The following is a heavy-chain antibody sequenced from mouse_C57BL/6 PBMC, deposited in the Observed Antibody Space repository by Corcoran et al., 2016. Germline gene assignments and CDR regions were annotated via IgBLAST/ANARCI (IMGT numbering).Heavy chain of an antibody. CDR3: ARVIYDGYYAWFAY. V-gene: IGHV1-19*01. J-gene: IGHJ3*01. CDR1: GYTFTDYY. CDR2: INPYNGGT. D-gene: IGHD2-3*01. Sequence: EVQLQQSGPVLVKPGASVKMSCKASGYTFTDYYMNWVKQSHGKSLEWIGVINPYNGGTSYNQKFKGKATLTVDKSSSTAYMELNSLTSEDSAVYFCARVIYDGYYAWFAYWGQGTLVTVSA.